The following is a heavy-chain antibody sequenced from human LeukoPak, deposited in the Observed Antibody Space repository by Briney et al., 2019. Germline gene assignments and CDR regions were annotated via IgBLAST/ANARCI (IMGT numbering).Heavy chain of an antibody. CDR2: ISSSGSTI. CDR3: AELGITMIGGV. V-gene: IGHV3-48*03. J-gene: IGHJ6*04. CDR1: GFTFSTYG. Sequence: GGSLRLSCAASGFTFSTYGMYWVRQAPGKGLEWVSYISSSGSTIYYADSVKGRFTISRDNAKNSLYLQMNSLRAEDTAVYYCAELGITMIGGVWGKGTTVTISS. D-gene: IGHD3-10*02.